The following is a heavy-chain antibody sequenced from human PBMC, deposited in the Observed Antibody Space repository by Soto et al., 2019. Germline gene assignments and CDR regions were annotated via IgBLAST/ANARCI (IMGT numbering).Heavy chain of an antibody. CDR2: IYHSGST. Sequence: SETLSLTCAVSGGSISSGGYSWSWIRQPPGKGLEWIGYIYHSGSTYYNPSLKSRVTISVDRSKNQFSLKLSSVTAADTAVYYCAREDYSDSSGPFWFDPWGQGTLVTVSS. V-gene: IGHV4-30-2*01. D-gene: IGHD3-22*01. CDR1: GGSISSGGYS. J-gene: IGHJ5*02. CDR3: AREDYSDSSGPFWFDP.